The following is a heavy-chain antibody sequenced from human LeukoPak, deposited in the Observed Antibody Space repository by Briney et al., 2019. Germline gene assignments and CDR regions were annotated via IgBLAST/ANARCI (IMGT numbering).Heavy chain of an antibody. CDR2: IRDSSGRT. J-gene: IGHJ4*02. V-gene: IGHV3-23*01. CDR3: AKRGVVIRVILVGFHKEAYYFDS. Sequence: GGSLRLSCTVSGFTLSNYGMSWVRQAPGKGLEWVAGIRDSSGRTKYADSVKGRFTISRDNPKNTLYLQMSSLRADDTAVYFCAKRGVVIRVILVGFHKEAYYFDSWGKGALVTVSS. CDR1: GFTLSNYG. D-gene: IGHD3-22*01.